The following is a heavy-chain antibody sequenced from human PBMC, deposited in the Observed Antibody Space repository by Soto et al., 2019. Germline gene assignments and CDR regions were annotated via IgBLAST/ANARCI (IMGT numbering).Heavy chain of an antibody. D-gene: IGHD2-15*01. CDR2: TWHDESNK. J-gene: IGHJ4*02. Sequence: QVQLVESGGGVVQPGRSLRLSCAASGFAFSTYGMHWVRQAPGKGLEWVAVTWHDESNKYYADSVRGRFTSSRDNSMNTWYLQMNSLRAEDTALYYCVKDGPNWWKDFYYWGQRTLFTVAS. CDR1: GFAFSTYG. V-gene: IGHV3-33*06. CDR3: VKDGPNWWKDFYY.